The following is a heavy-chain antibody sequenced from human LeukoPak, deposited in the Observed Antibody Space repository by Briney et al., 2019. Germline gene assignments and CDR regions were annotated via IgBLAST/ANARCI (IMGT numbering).Heavy chain of an antibody. V-gene: IGHV3-7*01. CDR1: GFTFSSYW. Sequence: QPGGSLRLSCAASGFTFSSYWMSWVRQAPGKGLEWVANIKQDGSEKYYVDSVKGRFTISRDNAKNSLYLQMNSLRAEDTAMYYCARYYYDSSGYYYKDYWGQGTLVTVSS. D-gene: IGHD3-22*01. CDR3: ARYYYDSSGYYYKDY. CDR2: IKQDGSEK. J-gene: IGHJ4*02.